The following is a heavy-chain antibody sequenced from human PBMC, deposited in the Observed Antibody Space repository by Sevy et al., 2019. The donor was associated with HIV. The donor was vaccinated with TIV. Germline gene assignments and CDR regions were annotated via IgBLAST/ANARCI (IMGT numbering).Heavy chain of an antibody. Sequence: GGSLRLSCTTSGVTISNYAMNWVRQAPGKGLEWVSGISGSGGSTYYADSVKGRFTISRDNSKNTLYLQMNSLRAEDTAVYYCAKDSYFDNTLSDYWGQGTLVTVSS. D-gene: IGHD3-22*01. CDR1: GVTISNYA. CDR3: AKDSYFDNTLSDY. V-gene: IGHV3-23*01. CDR2: ISGSGGST. J-gene: IGHJ4*02.